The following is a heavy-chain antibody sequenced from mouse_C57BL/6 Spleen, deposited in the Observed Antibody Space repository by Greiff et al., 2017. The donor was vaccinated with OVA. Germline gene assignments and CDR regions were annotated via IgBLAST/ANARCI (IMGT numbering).Heavy chain of an antibody. CDR1: GYAFSSYW. CDR2: IYPGDGDT. J-gene: IGHJ2*01. Sequence: QVQLKQSGAELVKPGASVKISCKASGYAFSSYWMNWVKQRPGKGLEWIGQIYPGDGDTNYNGKFKGKATLTADKSSSTAYMQLSSLTSEDSAVYFCARSGITTVVGFDYWGQGTTLTVSS. V-gene: IGHV1-80*01. CDR3: ARSGITTVVGFDY. D-gene: IGHD1-1*01.